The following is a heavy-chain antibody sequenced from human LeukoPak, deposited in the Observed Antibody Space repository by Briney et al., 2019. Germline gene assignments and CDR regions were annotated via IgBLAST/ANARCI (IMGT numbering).Heavy chain of an antibody. CDR3: ARGLRWLRRGTGYYFDY. J-gene: IGHJ4*02. CDR2: INHSGST. Sequence: SETLSLTCAVYGGSFSGYYWSWIRQPPGKGLEWIGEINHSGSTNYNRSLKSRVTISVDTSKNQFSLKLSSVTAADTAVYYCARGLRWLRRGTGYYFDYWGQGTLVTVSS. CDR1: GGSFSGYY. V-gene: IGHV4-34*01. D-gene: IGHD5-12*01.